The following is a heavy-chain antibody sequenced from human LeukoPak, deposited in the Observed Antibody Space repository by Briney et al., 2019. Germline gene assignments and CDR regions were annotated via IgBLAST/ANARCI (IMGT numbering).Heavy chain of an antibody. D-gene: IGHD1-26*01. CDR2: IYYSGST. Sequence: PSETLSLTCTVSGGSISSSSYYWGWIRQPPGKGLEWIGSIYYSGSTYYNPSLKSRVTISVDTSKNQFSLKLSSVTAADTAVYYCARESWGWELLGYYYGMDVWGQGTTVTVSS. CDR3: ARESWGWELLGYYYGMDV. CDR1: GGSISSSSYY. J-gene: IGHJ6*02. V-gene: IGHV4-39*07.